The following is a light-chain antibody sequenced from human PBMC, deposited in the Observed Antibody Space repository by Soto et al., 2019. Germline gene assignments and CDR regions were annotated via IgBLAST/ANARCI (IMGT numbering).Light chain of an antibody. CDR2: AAS. CDR1: QSISSY. Sequence: DIQMTRSPSSLSASVGDRVTITCRASQSISSYLNWYQQKPGKAPKLLIYAASSLQSGVPSRFSGSGSGTDFTLTISSLQPEDFATYYCQQSYSIPRTFGPGTKVDIK. V-gene: IGKV1-39*01. J-gene: IGKJ3*01. CDR3: QQSYSIPRT.